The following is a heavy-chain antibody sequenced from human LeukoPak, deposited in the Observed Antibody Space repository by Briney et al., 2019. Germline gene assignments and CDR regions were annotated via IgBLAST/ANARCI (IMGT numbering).Heavy chain of an antibody. CDR1: GGSISSSNW. Sequence: SGTLSLTCAVSGGSISSSNWWTWVRQPPGKGLEWIGEIYYSGSTNYNPSLKSRVTISVDKSKNQFSLKLSSVTAADTAVYYCARGPPLITMIVVVNWFDPWGQGTLVTVSS. CDR3: ARGPPLITMIVVVNWFDP. CDR2: IYYSGST. D-gene: IGHD3-22*01. J-gene: IGHJ5*02. V-gene: IGHV4-4*02.